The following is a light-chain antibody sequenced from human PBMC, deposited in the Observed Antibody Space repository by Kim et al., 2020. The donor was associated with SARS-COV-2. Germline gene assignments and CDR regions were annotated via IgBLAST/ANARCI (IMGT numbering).Light chain of an antibody. CDR2: DVT. V-gene: IGLV2-14*03. J-gene: IGLJ3*02. CDR3: SSYTSSKTWV. Sequence: QSMTVSCTGTNSDIGGYNLVSSYQQHPGTAPQLMIYDVTKRPSGVSNRFSGSKSGNTASLTISGLQAEDEADYYCSSYTSSKTWVFGGGTKLTVL. CDR1: NSDIGGYNL.